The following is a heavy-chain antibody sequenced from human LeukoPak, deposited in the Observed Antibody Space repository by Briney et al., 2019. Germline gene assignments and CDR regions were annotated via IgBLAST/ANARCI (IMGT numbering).Heavy chain of an antibody. CDR3: AEGAAKLAARPAGAFDI. J-gene: IGHJ3*02. D-gene: IGHD6-6*01. Sequence: PSETLSLTCAVYGGSFSGYYWSWIRQPPGKGLEWIGEINHSGSTNYNPSLKSRVTISVDTSKNQFSLKLSSMTAADTAVYYCAEGAAKLAARPAGAFDIWGQGTMVTVSS. CDR2: INHSGST. CDR1: GGSFSGYY. V-gene: IGHV4-34*01.